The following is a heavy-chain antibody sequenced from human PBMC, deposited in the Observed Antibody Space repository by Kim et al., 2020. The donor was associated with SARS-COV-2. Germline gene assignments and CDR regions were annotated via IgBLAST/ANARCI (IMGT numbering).Heavy chain of an antibody. V-gene: IGHV4-34*01. CDR1: GGSFSGYY. Sequence: SETLSLTCAVYGGSFSGYYWSWIRQPPGKGLEWIGEINHSGSTNYNPSLKSRVTISVDTSKNQFSLKLSSVTAADTAVYYCARWQWLATDAQYYYYYGMDVWGQGTTVTVSS. D-gene: IGHD6-19*01. CDR2: INHSGST. CDR3: ARWQWLATDAQYYYYYGMDV. J-gene: IGHJ6*02.